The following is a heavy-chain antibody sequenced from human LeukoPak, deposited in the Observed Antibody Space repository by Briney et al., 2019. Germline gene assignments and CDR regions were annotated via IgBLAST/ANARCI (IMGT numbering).Heavy chain of an antibody. CDR1: GYTFTGYY. CDR3: ARGIAAGGYYGMDV. J-gene: IGHJ6*02. CDR2: INPNSGGT. Sequence: ASVKVSCKASGYTFTGYYMHWVRQAPGQGLDWMGWINPNSGGTNFAQKFQGRVTMTRDTSTSTAYMELSRLRSDDTAVYYCARGIAAGGYYGMDVWGQGTTVTVSS. V-gene: IGHV1-2*02. D-gene: IGHD6-13*01.